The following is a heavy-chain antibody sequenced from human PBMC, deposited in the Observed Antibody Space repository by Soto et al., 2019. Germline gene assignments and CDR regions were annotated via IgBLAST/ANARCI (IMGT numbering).Heavy chain of an antibody. CDR1: GFTFSSYA. D-gene: IGHD3-3*01. CDR2: ISGSGSNT. Sequence: PGESLKISCAASGFTFSSYAMNWVRQAPGRGLEWVSGISGSGSNTYYADSVKGRFTISRDNSKNTLDLQMNSLRAEDTAVYYCAKPPITIFGLANSYFDYWGQGTLVTVSS. V-gene: IGHV3-23*01. J-gene: IGHJ4*02. CDR3: AKPPITIFGLANSYFDY.